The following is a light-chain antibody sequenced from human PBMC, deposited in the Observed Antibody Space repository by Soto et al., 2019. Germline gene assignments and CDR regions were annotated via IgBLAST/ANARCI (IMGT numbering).Light chain of an antibody. CDR1: AVVVGGYNY. CDR3: CSYAGSYTLV. Sequence: QSALTQPRSVSGSPGQSVTFSCPGTAVVVGGYNYVSWYQQHPGKAPKLMIYDVSKRPSGVPDRFSGSKSGNTASLTISGLQAEDEADYYCCSYAGSYTLVFGGGTKVTVL. J-gene: IGLJ2*01. CDR2: DVS. V-gene: IGLV2-11*01.